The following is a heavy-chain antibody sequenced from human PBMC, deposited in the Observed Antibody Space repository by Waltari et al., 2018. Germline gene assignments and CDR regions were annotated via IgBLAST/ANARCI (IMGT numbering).Heavy chain of an antibody. D-gene: IGHD1-26*01. Sequence: EVQLVESGGGLVQPGGSLRLSCAASGCTFSSYWMSWVRQAPGKGLEWVANIKQDGSEKYYVDSVKGRFTISMDNAKNSLYLQMNSLRAEDTAVYYCARAMWELDGFDYWGQGTLVTVSS. CDR1: GCTFSSYW. CDR3: ARAMWELDGFDY. CDR2: IKQDGSEK. J-gene: IGHJ4*02. V-gene: IGHV3-7*01.